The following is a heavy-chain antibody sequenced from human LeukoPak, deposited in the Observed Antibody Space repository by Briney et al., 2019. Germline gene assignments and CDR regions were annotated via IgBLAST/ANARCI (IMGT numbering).Heavy chain of an antibody. Sequence: GGSLRLSCAASGFTFSSYSMNWVRQAPGKGLEWVSSISSSTSYIYYADSVKGRFTISKDNAKNSLYLQMNSLRAEDAAVYYCARAGGSTVSHSDYWGQGTLVTVSS. J-gene: IGHJ4*02. CDR1: GFTFSSYS. D-gene: IGHD4-17*01. CDR3: ARAGGSTVSHSDY. V-gene: IGHV3-21*01. CDR2: ISSSTSYI.